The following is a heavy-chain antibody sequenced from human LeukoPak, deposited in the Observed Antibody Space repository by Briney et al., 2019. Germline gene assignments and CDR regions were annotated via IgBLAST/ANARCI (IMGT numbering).Heavy chain of an antibody. V-gene: IGHV4-39*01. CDR2: IYYSGST. CDR3: ATPSLYGDYVEDFDY. D-gene: IGHD4-17*01. Sequence: SETLSLTCTVSGGSISSSSFYWGWIRQPPGKGLEWIGSIYYSGSTYYNPSLKSRVTISVDTSKNQFSLKLSSVTAVDTAVYYCATPSLYGDYVEDFDYWGQGTLVTVSS. J-gene: IGHJ4*02. CDR1: GGSISSSSFY.